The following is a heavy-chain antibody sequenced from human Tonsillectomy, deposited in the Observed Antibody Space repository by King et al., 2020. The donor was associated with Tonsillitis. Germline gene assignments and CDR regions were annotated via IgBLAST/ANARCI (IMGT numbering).Heavy chain of an antibody. CDR2: VHSGDGAT. Sequence: EVQLVESGGGLVQPGGSLRLSCAASGFIFSSYAMTWVRQDPGKGLEWVSVVHSGDGATYYADSVKGRFTISRDNSKNTLYLQMNSLRSGDTAVYLCAKGRMGVIQYGMDVWGQGTTVTVSS. J-gene: IGHJ6*02. CDR1: GFIFSSYA. CDR3: AKGRMGVIQYGMDV. D-gene: IGHD3-10*01. V-gene: IGHV3-23*03.